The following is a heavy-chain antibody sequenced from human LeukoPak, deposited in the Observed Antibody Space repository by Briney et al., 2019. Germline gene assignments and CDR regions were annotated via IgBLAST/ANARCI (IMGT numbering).Heavy chain of an antibody. CDR1: GDSISSSTNY. CDR3: ARLGYYYFIDV. V-gene: IGHV4-39*01. Sequence: PSETLSLTCTVSGDSISSSTNYWGWIRQPPGKGLEWIGTVDYSGGTYYNPSLMSRVSISGDTSKNQFSLRLSSVTAADTAVYYCARLGYYYFIDVWGKGTTVTVSS. CDR2: VDYSGGT. J-gene: IGHJ6*03.